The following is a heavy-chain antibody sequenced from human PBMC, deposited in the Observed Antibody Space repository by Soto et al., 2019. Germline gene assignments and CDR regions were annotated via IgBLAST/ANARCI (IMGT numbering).Heavy chain of an antibody. CDR3: ARGIWGSQRYYFDN. Sequence: QVYLVQSGSEVEKPGASVKVSCKASGYRFSDYAMQWVRQAPGQRPEWMGWINAGDGKTKYSQKFQGRVTFTRDTSASTAYMELRSLISEDTALYYCARGIWGSQRYYFDNWGQGTLVTVSS. V-gene: IGHV1-3*01. CDR2: INAGDGKT. D-gene: IGHD3-16*01. CDR1: GYRFSDYA. J-gene: IGHJ4*02.